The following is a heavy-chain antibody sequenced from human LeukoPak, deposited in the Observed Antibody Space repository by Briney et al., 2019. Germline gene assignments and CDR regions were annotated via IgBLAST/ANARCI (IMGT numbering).Heavy chain of an antibody. Sequence: ASVTVPFKASGYTFTSYGISWVRQAPGQGLAWMGWISAYNGNTNYAQKLQGRVTMTTDTSTSTAYMELRSLRSDDTAVYYCARDCTSTSCAYYYYYYMDVWGKGTTVTVSS. CDR1: GYTFTSYG. J-gene: IGHJ6*03. V-gene: IGHV1-18*01. CDR2: ISAYNGNT. CDR3: ARDCTSTSCAYYYYYYMDV. D-gene: IGHD2-2*01.